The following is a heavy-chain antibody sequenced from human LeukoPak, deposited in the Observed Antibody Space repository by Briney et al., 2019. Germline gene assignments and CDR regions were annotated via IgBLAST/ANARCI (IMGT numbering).Heavy chain of an antibody. CDR2: ISAYNGNT. CDR1: GYTFTRFG. J-gene: IGHJ4*02. V-gene: IGHV1-18*01. Sequence: ASVKVSCKASGYTFTRFGISWVRQAPGQGLEWMGWISAYNGNTIYAQKFQGRVTMTTDTSTSTAYMEMRRLRYDDTAMYYCARDRGAVAGHYAYWGQGTLVTVSS. CDR3: ARDRGAVAGHYAY. D-gene: IGHD6-19*01.